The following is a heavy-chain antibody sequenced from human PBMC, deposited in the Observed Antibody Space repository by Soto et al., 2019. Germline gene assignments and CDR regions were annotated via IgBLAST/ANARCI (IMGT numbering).Heavy chain of an antibody. CDR2: ISGSGGST. CDR1: GFTFSSYA. CDR3: ASRGPYYYDSSGPGH. Sequence: GGSLRLSCAASGFTFSSYAMSWVRQAPGKGLEWVSAISGSGGSTYYADSVKGRFTISRDNSKNTLYLQMNSLRAEDTAIYYCASRGPYYYDSSGPGHWGQGTLVTVSS. V-gene: IGHV3-23*01. J-gene: IGHJ4*02. D-gene: IGHD3-22*01.